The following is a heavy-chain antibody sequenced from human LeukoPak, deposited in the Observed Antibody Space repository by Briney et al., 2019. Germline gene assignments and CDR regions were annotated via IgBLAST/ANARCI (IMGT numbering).Heavy chain of an antibody. J-gene: IGHJ6*02. CDR3: TTIVGATWVKGPYYYYGMDV. CDR2: MFYSGRS. Sequence: PSETLSLTCNVSGGSTSGHYWSWIRQSPGKGLEWIGYMFYSGRSIYNPSLKSRLTISVDTSKNQVSLKLTSVTAADTAVYYCTTIVGATWVKGPYYYYGMDVWGQGTTVTVSS. CDR1: GGSTSGHY. V-gene: IGHV4-59*08. D-gene: IGHD1-26*01.